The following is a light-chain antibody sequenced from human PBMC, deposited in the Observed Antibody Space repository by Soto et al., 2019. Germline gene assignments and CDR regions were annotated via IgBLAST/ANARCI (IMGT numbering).Light chain of an antibody. CDR3: QQYDTYST. J-gene: IGKJ1*01. Sequence: EIVLTQSPGTLSLSPGEGATRSCRASQSVRNDHVAWYQQKPGQAPRLLIYGASSRATGIPDRFSGSGSGTEFTLTISSLQTDDFATYYCQQYDTYSTFGQGTKVDI. CDR2: GAS. CDR1: QSVRNDH. V-gene: IGKV3-20*01.